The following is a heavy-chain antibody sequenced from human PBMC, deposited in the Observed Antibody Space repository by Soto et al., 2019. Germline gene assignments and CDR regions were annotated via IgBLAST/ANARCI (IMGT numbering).Heavy chain of an antibody. CDR3: ARDIREYSYGYRYYYYGMDV. J-gene: IGHJ6*04. V-gene: IGHV1-69*06. Sequence: SVKVSCKASGGTFSSYAISWVRQAPGQGLEWMGGIIPIFGTANYAQKFQGRVTITADKSTSTAYMELSSLRSEDTAVCYCARDIREYSYGYRYYYYGMDVWGKGNTVTVSS. CDR2: IIPIFGTA. CDR1: GGTFSSYA. D-gene: IGHD5-18*01.